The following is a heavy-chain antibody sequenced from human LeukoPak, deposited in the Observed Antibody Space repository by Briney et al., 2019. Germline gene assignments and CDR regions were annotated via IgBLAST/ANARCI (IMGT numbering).Heavy chain of an antibody. CDR3: ATVVLYSGYYFDY. D-gene: IGHD5-12*01. CDR2: FYPEDGAT. V-gene: IGHV1-24*01. J-gene: IGHJ4*02. Sequence: GASVTVSCKVSGYTLTELSMHWVRQAPGKGLEWMGGFYPEDGATIYAQKFQGRVTMTEETSKDTAYMELSSLRSEDTAVYYCATVVLYSGYYFDYWGQGTLVTVSS. CDR1: GYTLTELS.